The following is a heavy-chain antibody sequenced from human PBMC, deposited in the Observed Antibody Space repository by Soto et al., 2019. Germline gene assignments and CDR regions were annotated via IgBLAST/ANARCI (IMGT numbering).Heavy chain of an antibody. CDR3: SMSAGYGGAFDV. D-gene: IGHD5-12*01. CDR1: GFTFSIYA. J-gene: IGHJ3*01. CDR2: ITNNGDTT. V-gene: IGHV3-23*04. Sequence: EKQLVESGGALAQPGGSLRLSCVGSGFTFSIYALTWVRQAPGKGLEWVSLITNNGDTTFFGDSVKGRFSISRDNSANTVYLQLESLSAEDTAVYYCSMSAGYGGAFDVWGQGTMVAVSS.